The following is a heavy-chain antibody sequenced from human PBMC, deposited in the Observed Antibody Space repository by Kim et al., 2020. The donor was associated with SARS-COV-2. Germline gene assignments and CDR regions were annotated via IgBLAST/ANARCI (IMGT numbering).Heavy chain of an antibody. Sequence: SETLSLTCTVSGGSISSSSYYWGWIRQPPGQGLEGIGSIYYSGSTYYNLSLKSRVTISVDTSKNQFSLKLSSVTAADTAVYYCARLNSYYYDSSGYYYFDYWGQGTLVTVSS. D-gene: IGHD3-22*01. CDR1: GGSISSSSYY. V-gene: IGHV4-39*01. J-gene: IGHJ4*02. CDR3: ARLNSYYYDSSGYYYFDY. CDR2: IYYSGST.